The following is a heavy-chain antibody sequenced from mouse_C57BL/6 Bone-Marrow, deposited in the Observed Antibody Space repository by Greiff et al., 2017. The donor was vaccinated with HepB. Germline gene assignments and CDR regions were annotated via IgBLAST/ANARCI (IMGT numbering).Heavy chain of an antibody. J-gene: IGHJ2*01. V-gene: IGHV1-69*01. CDR3: ARGETNGSSLVYFDY. Sequence: QVQLQQPGAELVMPGASVKLSCKASGYTFTSYWMHWVKQRPGQGLEWIGEIDPSDSYTNYNQKFKGKSTLTVDKSSSTAYMQLSSLTSEDSAVYYCARGETNGSSLVYFDYWGQGTTLTVSS. CDR2: IDPSDSYT. CDR1: GYTFTSYW. D-gene: IGHD1-1*01.